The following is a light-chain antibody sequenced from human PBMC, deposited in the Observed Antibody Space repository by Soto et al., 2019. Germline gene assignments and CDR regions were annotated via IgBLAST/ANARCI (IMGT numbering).Light chain of an antibody. CDR1: QTISSW. J-gene: IGKJ5*01. V-gene: IGKV1-39*01. CDR2: AAS. CDR3: QQSYSTPPIT. Sequence: DIQMTQSPSTLSGSVGDRVTITCRASQTISSWLAWYQQKPGKAPKFLIYAASNLQSGVPSRFSGSGSGTDFTLTISSLQPEDFATYYCQQSYSTPPITFGQGTRLEIK.